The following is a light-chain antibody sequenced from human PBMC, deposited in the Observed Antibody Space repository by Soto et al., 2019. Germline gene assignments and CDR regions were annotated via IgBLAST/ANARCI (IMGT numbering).Light chain of an antibody. V-gene: IGLV1-40*01. Sequence: QSVLTQPPSVSGAPGQSVTISCTGSSSNIGAGSDVHWYQQLPGTAPKLLIYDNTNRPSWVPARLSGSKSGTSASLAITGLQAEDEADYYCQSYDSGLRGYVFGAGTKLTVL. CDR1: SSNIGAGSD. CDR3: QSYDSGLRGYV. CDR2: DNT. J-gene: IGLJ1*01.